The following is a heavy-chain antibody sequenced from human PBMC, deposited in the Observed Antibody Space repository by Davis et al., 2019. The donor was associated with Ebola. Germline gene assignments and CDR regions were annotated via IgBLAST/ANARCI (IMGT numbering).Heavy chain of an antibody. CDR2: INHSGST. J-gene: IGHJ4*02. D-gene: IGHD3-10*01. CDR3: ARHVSWFVELFQPSHFDY. CDR1: GGSFSGYY. Sequence: SETLSLTCAVYGGSFSGYYWSWIRQPPGRGLEWIGEINHSGSTNYNPSLKSRVTISVDTSKNQFSLKVTSVTAADTAVYYCARHVSWFVELFQPSHFDYWGQGTLVTVSS. V-gene: IGHV4-34*01.